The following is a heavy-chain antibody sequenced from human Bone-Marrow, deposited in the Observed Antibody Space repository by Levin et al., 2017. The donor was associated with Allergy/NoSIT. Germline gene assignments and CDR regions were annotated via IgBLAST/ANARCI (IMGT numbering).Heavy chain of an antibody. CDR2: ISSNGGRT. CDR1: GFTFSNYA. CDR3: AKEAETDRFGGGFDS. Sequence: PGGSLRLSCAASGFTFSNYAMHWVRQAPGKGLEYVSAISSNGGRTHYGNSVRGRFTTSRDNSNNMLYLQMGSLRAEDMAVYYCAKEAETDRFGGGFDSWGQGTLVTVSS. J-gene: IGHJ5*01. D-gene: IGHD3-10*01. V-gene: IGHV3-64*01.